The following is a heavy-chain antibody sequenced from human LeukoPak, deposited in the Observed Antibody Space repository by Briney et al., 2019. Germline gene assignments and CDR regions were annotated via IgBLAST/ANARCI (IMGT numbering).Heavy chain of an antibody. V-gene: IGHV4-4*09. CDR3: ARSYSSSWTSFDY. D-gene: IGHD6-13*01. J-gene: IGHJ4*02. CDR1: GGSISSYY. CDR2: IYTSGST. Sequence: ASETLSLTCTVSGGSISSYYWSWIRQPPGKGLEWIGYIYTSGSTNYNPSLKSRVTMSVDTSKNQFSLKLSSVTAADTAVYYCARSYSSSWTSFDYWGQGSLVTVSS.